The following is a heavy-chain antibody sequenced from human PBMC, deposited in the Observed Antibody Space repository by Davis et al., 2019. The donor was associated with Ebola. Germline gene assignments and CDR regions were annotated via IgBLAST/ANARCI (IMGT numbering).Heavy chain of an antibody. CDR3: ARGRLELPRY. J-gene: IGHJ4*02. CDR1: GYTFTSYA. D-gene: IGHD1-7*01. Sequence: AASVKVSCKASGYTFTSYAMHWVRQAPGQRLEWMGWINAGNGNTKYSQKFQGRVTITRDTSASTAYMELRSLRSDDTAVYYCARGRLELPRYWGQGTLVTVSS. V-gene: IGHV1-3*01. CDR2: INAGNGNT.